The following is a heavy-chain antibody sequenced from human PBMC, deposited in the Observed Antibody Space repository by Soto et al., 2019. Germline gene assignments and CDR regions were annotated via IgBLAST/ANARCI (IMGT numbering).Heavy chain of an antibody. CDR1: GFTFSSYS. V-gene: IGHV3-23*01. Sequence: GGSLRLSCAASGFTFSSYSMSWVRQAPGKGLEWVSGFRTSGDGGTTYYADSVKGRFTITRDNSKNTLYLQMNSLRAEDTAVYYCAKAGGAAGTVDYFDYWGQGTLVTVSS. J-gene: IGHJ4*02. D-gene: IGHD6-13*01. CDR2: FRTSGDGGTT. CDR3: AKAGGAAGTVDYFDY.